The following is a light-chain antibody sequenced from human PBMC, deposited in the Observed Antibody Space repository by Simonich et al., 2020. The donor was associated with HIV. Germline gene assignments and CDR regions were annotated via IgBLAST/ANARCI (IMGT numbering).Light chain of an antibody. CDR3: SSYTGSNTVI. J-gene: IGLJ2*01. Sequence: QSALTQPASVSGSPGQSITISCTETSSDFGGYNYVSWYQQHPGKAPKIMIYYVSKRPSGVSNRFSGSKSGNTASLTISRLRAEDDADYYCSSYTGSNTVIFGGGTKLTVL. CDR1: SSDFGGYNY. V-gene: IGLV2-14*03. CDR2: YVS.